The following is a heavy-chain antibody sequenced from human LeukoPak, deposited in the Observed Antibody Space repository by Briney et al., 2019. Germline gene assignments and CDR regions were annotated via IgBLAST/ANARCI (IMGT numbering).Heavy chain of an antibody. CDR1: GFTFSSYA. CDR2: ISYDGSNK. J-gene: IGHJ4*02. CDR3: GGGGGGAARSLFVY. V-gene: IGHV3-30*01. Sequence: GRSLRLSCAASGFTFSSYAMHWVRQAPGKGLEWVAVISYDGSNKYYADSVKGRFTVSRDNSKNTLYLQMNSPRAEDTAVYYWGGGGGGAARSLFVYWGQGTLVTVSS. D-gene: IGHD6-6*01.